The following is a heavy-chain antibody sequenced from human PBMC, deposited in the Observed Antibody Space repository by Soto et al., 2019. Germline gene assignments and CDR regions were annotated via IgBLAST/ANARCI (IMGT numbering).Heavy chain of an antibody. CDR3: TRDGVQITDSDYRYYGLDV. J-gene: IGHJ6*02. D-gene: IGHD3-16*01. V-gene: IGHV3-49*03. CDR2: IRSKVYGGTI. CDR1: GFSFGDYA. Sequence: GGSLRLSCRGSGFSFGDYAINWFRQSPGKGLECVGFIRSKVYGGTIEYAASVKGRFSISRDDSKSIAYLQMNSLRTDDTAVYYCTRDGVQITDSDYRYYGLDVWGPGTTVTVSS.